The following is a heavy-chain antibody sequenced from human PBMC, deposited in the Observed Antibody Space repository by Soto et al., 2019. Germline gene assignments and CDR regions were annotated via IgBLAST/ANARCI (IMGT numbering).Heavy chain of an antibody. CDR3: ARHEYYYGSGSHHYFDY. J-gene: IGHJ4*02. V-gene: IGHV4-59*08. CDR2: IYYSGST. CDR1: GGSISSYY. D-gene: IGHD3-10*01. Sequence: SETLSLTCTVSGGSISSYYWSWIRQPPGKGLEWIGYIYYSGSTNYNPSLKSRVTISVDTSKNQFSLKLSSVTAADTAVYYFARHEYYYGSGSHHYFDYWGQGTLVTVSS.